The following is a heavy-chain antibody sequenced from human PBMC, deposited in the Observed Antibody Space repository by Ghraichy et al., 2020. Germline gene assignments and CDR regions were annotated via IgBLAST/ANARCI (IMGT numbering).Heavy chain of an antibody. CDR2: ISYDGSNK. V-gene: IGHV3-30-3*01. CDR3: ARAPGYYYMDV. J-gene: IGHJ6*03. CDR1: GFTFSSYV. Sequence: GGSLRLSCAASGFTFSSYVMHWVRQAPGKGLEWVAVISYDGSNKYYADSVKGRFTISRDNSKNTLYLQMNSLRAEDTAIFYCARAPGYYYMDVWGKGTTVTVSS.